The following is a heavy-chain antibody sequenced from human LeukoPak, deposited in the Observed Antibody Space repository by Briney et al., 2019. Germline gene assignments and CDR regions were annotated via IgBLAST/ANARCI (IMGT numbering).Heavy chain of an antibody. D-gene: IGHD3-3*01. J-gene: IGHJ4*02. CDR2: IRSKAYGGTT. Sequence: GGSLRLSCTASGFTFGDYAMSWVRQAPGKGLEWVGFIRSKAYGGTTEYAASVKGRFTISRDDSKSIAYLQMNSLKTEDTAVYYCTRAPSDDFWSGYPIPPHFDYWGQGTLDTVSS. CDR3: TRAPSDDFWSGYPIPPHFDY. CDR1: GFTFGDYA. V-gene: IGHV3-49*04.